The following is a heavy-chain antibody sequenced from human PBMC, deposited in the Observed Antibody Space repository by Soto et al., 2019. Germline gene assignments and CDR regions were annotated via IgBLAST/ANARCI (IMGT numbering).Heavy chain of an antibody. CDR3: AHGYDSSGYPDAFDI. CDR2: TNPNSGNT. CDR1: GYTFTSYD. J-gene: IGHJ3*02. V-gene: IGHV1-8*01. D-gene: IGHD3-22*01. Sequence: GASVKVSCKASGYTFTSYDINWVRQATGQGLEWMGWTNPNSGNTGYAQKFQGRVTMTRNTSISTAYMELSSLRSEDTAVYYCAHGYDSSGYPDAFDIWGQGTMVTVS.